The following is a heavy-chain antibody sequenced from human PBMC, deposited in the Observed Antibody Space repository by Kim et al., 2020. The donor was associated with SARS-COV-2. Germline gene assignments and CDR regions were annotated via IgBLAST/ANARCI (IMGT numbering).Heavy chain of an antibody. CDR2: NT. Sequence: NTRSTPKSQGRLTITRDTSATTAYMALSGLRSEDTAVYYCAREALGGSFDYWGQGTLVTVSS. V-gene: IGHV1-3*01. J-gene: IGHJ4*02. CDR3: AREALGGSFDY. D-gene: IGHD2-15*01.